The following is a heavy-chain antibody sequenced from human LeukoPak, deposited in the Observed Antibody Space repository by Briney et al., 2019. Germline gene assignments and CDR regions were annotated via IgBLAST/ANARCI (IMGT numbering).Heavy chain of an antibody. J-gene: IGHJ4*02. CDR3: ARLTRVYYFFDH. V-gene: IGHV3-66*01. D-gene: IGHD2-8*01. Sequence: GGSLRLSCAASGFTVSSNYMGWVRQAPGKGLEWVSVIYAGGTTYYADSVKGRFSISRDTSKNTLYLQMNSLRAEDTAVYYCARLTRVYYFFDHWGQGTLVTVSS. CDR2: IYAGGTT. CDR1: GFTVSSNY.